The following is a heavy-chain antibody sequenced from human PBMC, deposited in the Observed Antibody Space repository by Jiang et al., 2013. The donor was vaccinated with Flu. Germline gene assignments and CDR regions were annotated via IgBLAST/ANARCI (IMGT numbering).Heavy chain of an antibody. V-gene: IGHV3-7*01. Sequence: AASGFTFSSYWMSWVRQAPGKGLEWVANIKQDGSEKYYVDSVKGRFTISRDNAKNSLYLQMNSLRAEDTAVYYCARDLIDRDYYDSSGYLDQDYYYYGMDVWGQGTTVTVSS. J-gene: IGHJ6*02. CDR2: IKQDGSEK. D-gene: IGHD3-22*01. CDR3: ARDLIDRDYYDSSGYLDQDYYYYGMDV. CDR1: GFTFSSYW.